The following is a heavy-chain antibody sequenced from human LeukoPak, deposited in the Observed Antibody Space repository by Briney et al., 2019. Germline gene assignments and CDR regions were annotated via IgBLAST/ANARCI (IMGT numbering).Heavy chain of an antibody. D-gene: IGHD3-10*02. CDR3: AELGITMIGGV. J-gene: IGHJ6*04. V-gene: IGHV3-48*03. Sequence: GGSLRLSCAASGFTFSSYEIGCVRQAPGKGLNWVSDISISGSTIYYADSVKGRFTISRDNAKNSLYLQMNSLRAEDTAVYYCAELGITMIGGVWGKGTTDTISS. CDR1: GFTFSSYE. CDR2: ISISGSTI.